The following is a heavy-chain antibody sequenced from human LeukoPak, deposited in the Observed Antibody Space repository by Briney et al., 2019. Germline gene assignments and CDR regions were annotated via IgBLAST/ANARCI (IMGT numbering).Heavy chain of an antibody. CDR1: GFTFSSYS. D-gene: IGHD2-21*02. V-gene: IGHV3-21*04. CDR3: VREDTPATANY. CDR2: ISSSSSYI. J-gene: IGHJ4*02. Sequence: PGGSLRLSCAASGFTFSSYSMNWVRQAPGKGLEWVSSISSSSSYIYYADSVKGRFTIFRDNAKNSLYLQMNSLRAEDTAVYYCVREDTPATANYWGQGTLATISS.